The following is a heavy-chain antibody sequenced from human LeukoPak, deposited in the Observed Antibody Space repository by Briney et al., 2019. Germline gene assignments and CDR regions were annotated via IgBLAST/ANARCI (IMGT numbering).Heavy chain of an antibody. D-gene: IGHD6-6*01. CDR2: IRYDGSNK. CDR1: GFIFSNYA. Sequence: PGGSLRLSCAASGFIFSNYAMHWVRQAPGKGLEWVTFIRYDGSNKYYAESVKGRFTISRDNCKNTLYLQMNSLRAEDTAVYYCAKAIHSSSSGVVDYWGQGTLVTVSS. CDR3: AKAIHSSSSGVVDY. J-gene: IGHJ4*02. V-gene: IGHV3-30*02.